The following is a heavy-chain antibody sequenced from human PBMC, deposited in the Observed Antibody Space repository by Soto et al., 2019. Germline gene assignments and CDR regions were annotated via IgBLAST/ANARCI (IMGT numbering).Heavy chain of an antibody. Sequence: PGGSLRLSCAASGFTFSSYSMNWVRQAPGKGLEWVSSISSSSSYIYYADSVKGRFTISRDNAKNSLYLQMNSLRAEDTAVYYCARDYSSSGGMDVWGKGTTVTVSS. J-gene: IGHJ6*04. V-gene: IGHV3-21*01. CDR2: ISSSSSYI. CDR1: GFTFSSYS. D-gene: IGHD6-6*01. CDR3: ARDYSSSGGMDV.